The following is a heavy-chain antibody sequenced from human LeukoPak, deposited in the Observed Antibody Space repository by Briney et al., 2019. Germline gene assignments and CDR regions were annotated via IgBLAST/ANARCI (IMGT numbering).Heavy chain of an antibody. V-gene: IGHV5-51*01. CDR3: ARRTDRSFWYLDY. J-gene: IGHJ4*02. Sequence: GESLKISCKGSGYSFTNYWIGWVRQMPGKGLEWMGIIYPGDSDTRYSPSFQGQVTISADKSISPAYLQWSSLKASDTAIYYCARRTDRSFWYLDYWGQGTLVTVSS. CDR1: GYSFTNYW. CDR2: IYPGDSDT.